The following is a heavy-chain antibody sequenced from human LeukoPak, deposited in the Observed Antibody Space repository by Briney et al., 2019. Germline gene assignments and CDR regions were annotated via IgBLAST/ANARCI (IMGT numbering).Heavy chain of an antibody. Sequence: PGGSLRLSCAASGFTFSIYAMSWVRQAPGKGLEWVSFITGSGASTYYADSVKGRFTISRDNSKDTLYLQMNSLRAEDTAVYYCAKDLSYYYYGSGSSTYGMDVWGQGTTVTVSS. D-gene: IGHD3-10*01. V-gene: IGHV3-23*01. CDR3: AKDLSYYYYGSGSSTYGMDV. CDR1: GFTFSIYA. J-gene: IGHJ6*02. CDR2: ITGSGAST.